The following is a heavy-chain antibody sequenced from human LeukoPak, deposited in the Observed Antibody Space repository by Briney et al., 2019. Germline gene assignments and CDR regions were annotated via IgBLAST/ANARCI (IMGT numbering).Heavy chain of an antibody. V-gene: IGHV1-69*06. Sequence: SVKVSCKASGGTFSSYAISWVRQAPGQGLEWMGGIIPIFGTANYAQKFQGRVTITADKSTSTAYMELSSLRSEDTAVYYCAETTYEYGLFDPWGQGTLVTVSS. CDR2: IIPIFGTA. J-gene: IGHJ5*02. CDR3: AETTYEYGLFDP. D-gene: IGHD2/OR15-2a*01. CDR1: GGTFSSYA.